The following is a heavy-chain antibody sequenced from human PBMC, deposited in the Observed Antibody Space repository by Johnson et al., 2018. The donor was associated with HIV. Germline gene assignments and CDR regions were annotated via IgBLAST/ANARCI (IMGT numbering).Heavy chain of an antibody. J-gene: IGHJ3*01. CDR1: GFTFSSYD. Sequence: VQLVESGGGVVQPGRSLRLSCAASGFTFSSYDMHWVRQATGKGLEWVSAIGTAGDTYYPGSVKGRFTISRDNAKNTLYLQMNSLRAEDTAVYYCAKLRWAWGAAFDVWGQGTMVTVSS. CDR2: IGTAGDT. CDR3: AKLRWAWGAAFDV. V-gene: IGHV3-13*01. D-gene: IGHD4-23*01.